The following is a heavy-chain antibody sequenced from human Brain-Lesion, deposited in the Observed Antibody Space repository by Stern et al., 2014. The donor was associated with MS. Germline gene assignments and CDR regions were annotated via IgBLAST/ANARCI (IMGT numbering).Heavy chain of an antibody. CDR1: GGSVSSTSYA. J-gene: IGHJ5*02. CDR2: IYYSGNT. D-gene: IGHD2-15*01. Sequence: QVQLQQSGPGLVKPSETLSLTCTVAGGSVSSTSYAWAWIRQPPGKGLEWIGTIYYSGNTYYSPSLKSRLTPSLDTSKNQFSLPLRFVTAADTAVYYCAGEEDIRYCSGGSCTGNWFDPWGQGTLVTVSS. V-gene: IGHV4-39*01. CDR3: AGEEDIRYCSGGSCTGNWFDP.